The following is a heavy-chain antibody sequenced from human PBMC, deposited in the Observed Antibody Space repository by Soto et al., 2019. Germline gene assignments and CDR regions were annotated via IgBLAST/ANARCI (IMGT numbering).Heavy chain of an antibody. CDR1: GFSLSTSGVG. V-gene: IGHV2-5*02. CDR2: IYWDDDK. Sequence: QITLKESGPTLVKPTQTLTLTCTFSGFSLSTSGVGVGWIRQPPGKALEWLALIYWDDDKGYSPSLKSRLTITKDTSKNQVVLTMTNMDPVDTATYYCAHATITIFGVVIGHNWFDPWGQGTLVTVSS. CDR3: AHATITIFGVVIGHNWFDP. J-gene: IGHJ5*02. D-gene: IGHD3-3*01.